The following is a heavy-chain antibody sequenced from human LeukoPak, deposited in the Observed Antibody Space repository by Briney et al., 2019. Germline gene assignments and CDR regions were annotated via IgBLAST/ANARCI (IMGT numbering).Heavy chain of an antibody. Sequence: GAAVKVSCKASGYTFTGYYMHWERQAPGQGLEWMGWINPNSGGTNYAQKFQGRVTMTRDTSISTAYMELSRLRSDDTAVYYCARALVGATGWFDPWGQGTLVTVSS. V-gene: IGHV1-2*02. J-gene: IGHJ5*02. CDR1: GYTFTGYY. CDR3: ARALVGATGWFDP. CDR2: INPNSGGT. D-gene: IGHD1-26*01.